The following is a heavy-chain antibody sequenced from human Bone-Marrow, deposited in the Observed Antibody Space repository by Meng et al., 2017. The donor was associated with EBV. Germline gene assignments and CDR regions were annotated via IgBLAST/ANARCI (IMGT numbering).Heavy chain of an antibody. CDR3: ARDAGVRGLSDWFDP. V-gene: IGHV4-4*02. J-gene: IGHJ5*02. CDR1: GGSIISSTW. CDR2: IYHSGTT. Sequence: GHLYEAGPRGSTPWGAQSLTFGVSGGSIISSTWWTWVRRTPGKRLEWMGEIYHSGTTNYNPSLKSRVTITVVKFNNQFSLILTSVTAADTAVYYCARDAGVRGLSDWFDPWGQGTLVTVSS. D-gene: IGHD3-16*02.